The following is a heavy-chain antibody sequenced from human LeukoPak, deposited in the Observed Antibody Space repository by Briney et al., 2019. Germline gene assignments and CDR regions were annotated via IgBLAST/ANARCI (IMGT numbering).Heavy chain of an antibody. D-gene: IGHD3-22*01. J-gene: IGHJ5*02. CDR3: ARCAPAFGDYYDSALFDP. CDR1: GYSISSGYY. V-gene: IGHV4-38-2*01. CDR2: IYHSGST. Sequence: SETLSLTCAVSGYSISSGYYWGWIRQPPGKGLEWIGSIYHSGSTYYNPSLKSRVTISVDTSKNQFSLKLSSVTAADTAVYYFARCAPAFGDYYDSALFDPWGQGTLVTVSS.